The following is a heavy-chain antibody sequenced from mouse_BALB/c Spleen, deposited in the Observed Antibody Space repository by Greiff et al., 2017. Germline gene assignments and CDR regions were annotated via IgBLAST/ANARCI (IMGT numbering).Heavy chain of an antibody. J-gene: IGHJ2*01. D-gene: IGHD1-1*01. CDR2: ISSGSSTI. CDR1: GFTFSSFG. CDR3: AREDYYGSSPFDY. V-gene: IGHV5-17*02. Sequence: EVNVVESGGGLVQPGGSRKLSCAASGFTFSSFGMHWVRQAPEKGLEWVAYISSGSSTIYYADTVKGRFTISRDNPKNTLFLHMTSLRSEDTAMYDCAREDYYGSSPFDYWGQGTTLTVSS.